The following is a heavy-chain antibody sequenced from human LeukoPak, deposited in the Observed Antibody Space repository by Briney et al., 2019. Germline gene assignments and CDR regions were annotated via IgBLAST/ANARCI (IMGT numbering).Heavy chain of an antibody. J-gene: IGHJ6*03. CDR1: GGSFSSSSYN. CDR3: PRRVDTYYDFWSGYYYYMDV. D-gene: IGHD3-3*01. Sequence: SETLSLTCTVSGGSFSSSSYNWGWIRQPPGKGLEWIGSIYYSGSTYYNPSLKSRVTISVDTSKNQFSLKLSSVTAADTAVYYCPRRVDTYYDFWSGYYYYMDVWGKGTTVTVSS. CDR2: IYYSGST. V-gene: IGHV4-39*01.